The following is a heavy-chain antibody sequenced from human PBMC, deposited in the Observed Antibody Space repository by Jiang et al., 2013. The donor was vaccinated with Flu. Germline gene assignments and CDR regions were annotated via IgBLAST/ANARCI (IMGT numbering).Heavy chain of an antibody. CDR1: IQRQYQL. CDR2: IYSGGST. D-gene: IGHD5-18*01. Sequence: QLLESGEAWSSLGVPETLLCSLWIQRQYQLHELGPPGSRKGLEWVSIIYSGGSTYYADSVKGRFTISRDNSKNTLYLQMNSLRAEDTAVYYCARDRLETAMGEYYYYYYGMD. CDR3: ARDRLETAMGEYYYYYYGMD. J-gene: IGHJ6*01. V-gene: IGHV3-66*01.